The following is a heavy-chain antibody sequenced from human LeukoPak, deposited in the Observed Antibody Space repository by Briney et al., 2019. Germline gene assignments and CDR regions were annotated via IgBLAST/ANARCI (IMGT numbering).Heavy chain of an antibody. CDR2: INSDGSST. D-gene: IGHD2-21*02. V-gene: IGHV3-74*01. CDR1: GLTFSSYW. CDR3: AKVLSIVVVTAIDY. Sequence: GGSLRLSCAASGLTFSSYWMHWVRQAPGKGLVWVSRINSDGSSTSYADSVKGRFTISRDNSKNTLYLQMNSLRAEDTAVYYCAKVLSIVVVTAIDYWGQGTLVTVSS. J-gene: IGHJ4*02.